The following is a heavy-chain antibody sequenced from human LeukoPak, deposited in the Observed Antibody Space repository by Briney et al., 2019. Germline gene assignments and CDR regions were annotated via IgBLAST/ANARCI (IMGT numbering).Heavy chain of an antibody. CDR1: GYTFTSYD. V-gene: IGHV1-8*01. CDR3: ARDCPSGGSFLGYYYYYMDV. Sequence: ASVKVSCKASGYTFTSYDINWVRQATGQGLEWMGWMNPNSGNTGYAQKFQGRVTMTRNTSISTAYMELSSLRSEDTAVYYCARDCPSGGSFLGYYYYYMDVWGKGTTVTVSS. D-gene: IGHD2-15*01. CDR2: MNPNSGNT. J-gene: IGHJ6*03.